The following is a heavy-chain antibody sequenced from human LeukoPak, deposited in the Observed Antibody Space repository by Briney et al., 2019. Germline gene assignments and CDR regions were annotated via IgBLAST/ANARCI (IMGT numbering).Heavy chain of an antibody. CDR2: INPSSGGT. V-gene: IGHV1-2*02. D-gene: IGHD1-26*01. CDR3: ARRSDSGSYLFDP. CDR1: GYTFTDYY. J-gene: IGHJ5*02. Sequence: GASVKASCKASGYTFTDYYMHWVRQAPGQGLEWMGWINPSSGGTNYAQKFQGRVTVTRDTSISTAYMELSRLRSDDTAVYYCARRSDSGSYLFDPWGQGTLVTVSS.